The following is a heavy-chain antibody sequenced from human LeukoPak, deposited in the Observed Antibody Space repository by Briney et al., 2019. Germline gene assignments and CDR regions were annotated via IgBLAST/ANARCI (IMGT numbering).Heavy chain of an antibody. V-gene: IGHV4-59*06. CDR2: IYYSGST. CDR3: ARTQYYDSSGSSYYFDY. CDR1: GGSISSYY. D-gene: IGHD3-22*01. J-gene: IGHJ4*02. Sequence: SETLSLTCTVSGGSISSYYWSWIRQHPGKGLEWIGYIYYSGSTYYNPSLKSRVTISVDTSKNQFSLKLSSVTAADTAVYYCARTQYYDSSGSSYYFDYWGQGTLVTVSS.